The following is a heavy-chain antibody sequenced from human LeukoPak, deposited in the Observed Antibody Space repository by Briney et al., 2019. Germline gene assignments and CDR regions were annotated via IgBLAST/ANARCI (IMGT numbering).Heavy chain of an antibody. CDR3: ASRIGHGFYDYLDY. CDR2: NDYSGDA. CDR1: GGPITSYY. D-gene: IGHD3-16*01. Sequence: SETLSLTCTVSGGPITSYYWSWIRQPPGEGLEWVGYNDYSGDADYNPSLRSRVSISLDTSKNEFSLRLSSVTAADTAVYYCASRIGHGFYDYLDYWGQGALVIVSS. J-gene: IGHJ4*02. V-gene: IGHV4-59*08.